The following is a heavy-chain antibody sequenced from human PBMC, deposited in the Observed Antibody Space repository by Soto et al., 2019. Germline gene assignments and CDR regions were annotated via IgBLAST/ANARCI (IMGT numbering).Heavy chain of an antibody. V-gene: IGHV1-69*12. CDR1: GGTFSSYA. J-gene: IGHJ6*02. CDR3: ATHWTGVPHYYYGMDV. D-gene: IGHD2-8*02. CDR2: IIPIFGTA. Sequence: QVQLVQSGAEVKKPASSVKVSCKASGGTFSSYAISWVRQAPGQGLEWMGGIIPIFGTADYAQKFQGRVTITADESTSTAYMELSSLRSEDTAVYYCATHWTGVPHYYYGMDVWGQGTTVTVSS.